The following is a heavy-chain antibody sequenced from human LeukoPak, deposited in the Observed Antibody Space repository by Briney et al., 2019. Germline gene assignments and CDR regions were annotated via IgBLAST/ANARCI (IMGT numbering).Heavy chain of an antibody. CDR2: ISWNSGSI. CDR3: AKAPVSTVTTPIDY. Sequence: PGRSLRLSCAASGFFFDDYAMHWVRQAPGKGLEWVSGISWNSGSIGYADSVKGRFTISRDNAKNSLYLQMNSLRAEDTALYYCAKAPVSTVTTPIDYWGQGTLVTVSS. D-gene: IGHD4-17*01. J-gene: IGHJ4*02. V-gene: IGHV3-9*01. CDR1: GFFFDDYA.